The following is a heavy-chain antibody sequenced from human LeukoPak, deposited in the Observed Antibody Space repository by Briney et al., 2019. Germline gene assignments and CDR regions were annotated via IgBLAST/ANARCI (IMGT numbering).Heavy chain of an antibody. CDR1: GFTFSSYA. CDR2: LSYDANE. V-gene: IGHV3-30-3*01. D-gene: IGHD3-3*01. Sequence: GSSLRLSCAASGFTFSSYAMHWVRQAPGKGLDLEWVTVLSYDANEYYADSVKGRFTISRDNAKNSLYLQMNSLRAEDTAVYYCAREPFWSGYYYNLHLDYWGQGTLVTVSS. CDR3: AREPFWSGYYYNLHLDY. J-gene: IGHJ4*02.